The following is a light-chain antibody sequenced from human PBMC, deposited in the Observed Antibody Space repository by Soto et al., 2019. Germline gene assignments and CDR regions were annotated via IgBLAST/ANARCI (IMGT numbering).Light chain of an antibody. CDR2: DAS. V-gene: IGKV3-20*01. CDR3: QQYGSSPLT. CDR1: QSASSSS. J-gene: IGKJ4*01. Sequence: EIVLTQSPGTLSLSPGERATLSCRASQSASSSSLAWYQQKPGQAPRLLIYDASIRATGIPNRFSGSGSGTDFTLTISRLEPEDSAVYYWQQYGSSPLTFGGGTKVEIK.